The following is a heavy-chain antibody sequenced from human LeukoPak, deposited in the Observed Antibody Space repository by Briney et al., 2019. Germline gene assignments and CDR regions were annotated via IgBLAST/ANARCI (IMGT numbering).Heavy chain of an antibody. J-gene: IGHJ4*02. CDR1: GFTFSSYG. V-gene: IGHV3-30*18. Sequence: GGSLRLSCAASGFTFSSYGMHWVRQAPGKGLEWVAVISYDGSNKYYADSVKGRFTISRDNSKNTLYLQMNSLRAEDTAVYYCAKDGGHDSPWYFDYWGQGTLVTVSS. D-gene: IGHD3-16*01. CDR2: ISYDGSNK. CDR3: AKDGGHDSPWYFDY.